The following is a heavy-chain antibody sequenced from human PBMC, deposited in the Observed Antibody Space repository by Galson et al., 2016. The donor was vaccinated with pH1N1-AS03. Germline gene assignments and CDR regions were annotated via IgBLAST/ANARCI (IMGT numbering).Heavy chain of an antibody. Sequence: SVKVSCKASGYIFTGFYVHWVRQAPGQGLEWMGWINPNNGVTNYAQKFQAWVTMTGDTSISTAYMELCGLKSDDTAVYYCARDPRGPCSSATCATTYYFGRDVWGQGTTVIVSS. CDR1: GYIFTGFY. D-gene: IGHD1-26*01. J-gene: IGHJ6*02. CDR2: INPNNGVT. V-gene: IGHV1-2*04. CDR3: ARDPRGPCSSATCATTYYFGRDV.